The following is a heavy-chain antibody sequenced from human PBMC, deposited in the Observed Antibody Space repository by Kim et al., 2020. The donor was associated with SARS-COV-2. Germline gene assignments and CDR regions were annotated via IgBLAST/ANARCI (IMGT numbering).Heavy chain of an antibody. CDR3: AKALLNQSIAVADAFYY. CDR2: ISWNSGSI. V-gene: IGHV3-9*01. D-gene: IGHD6-19*01. J-gene: IGHJ4*02. Sequence: GGSLRLSCAASGFTFDDYAMHWVRQAPGKGLEWVSGISWNSGSIGYADSVKGRFTISRDNAKNSLYLQMNSLRAEDTALYYCAKALLNQSIAVADAFYYWGQGTLVTVSS. CDR1: GFTFDDYA.